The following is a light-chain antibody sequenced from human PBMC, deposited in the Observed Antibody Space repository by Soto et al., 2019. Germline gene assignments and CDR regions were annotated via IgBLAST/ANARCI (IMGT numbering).Light chain of an antibody. CDR2: EVS. J-gene: IGLJ3*02. CDR1: SSDVGGYNY. Sequence: HSALTQPASVSGSPGQSITISCTGTSSDVGGYNYVSWYQQHPGKAPKVMIYEVSNRPSGVSNRFSGSKSGNTASLTISGLQAEDEADYYCSSYTSSSTPVFGGGTKLTVL. V-gene: IGLV2-14*01. CDR3: SSYTSSSTPV.